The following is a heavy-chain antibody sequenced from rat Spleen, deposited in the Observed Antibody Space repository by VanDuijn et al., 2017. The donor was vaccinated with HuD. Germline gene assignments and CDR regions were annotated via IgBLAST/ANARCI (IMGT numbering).Heavy chain of an antibody. J-gene: IGHJ3*01. Sequence: EVQLVESGGGLVQPGRSLKLSCAASGFTFTGFAMAWVRQAPKKGLEWVATITSGDSNTYYPDSVKGRFTISRDNATIALYLQMDSLRSEDTATYYCANAEFGVGWFAYWGQGTLVTVSS. CDR2: ITSGDSNT. CDR3: ANAEFGVGWFAY. D-gene: IGHD4-3*01. V-gene: IGHV5-7*01. CDR1: GFTFTGFA.